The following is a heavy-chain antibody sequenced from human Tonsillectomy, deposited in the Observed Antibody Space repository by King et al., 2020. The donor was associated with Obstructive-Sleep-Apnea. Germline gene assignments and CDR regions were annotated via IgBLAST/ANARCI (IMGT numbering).Heavy chain of an antibody. D-gene: IGHD5-18*01. CDR2: IYYSGST. V-gene: IGHV4-39*07. J-gene: IGHJ4*02. Sequence: QLQESGPGLVKPSETLSLTCTVSGGSISSSSYYWGWIRQPPGKGLEWIGSIYYSGSTYYNPSLKSRVTISVDTSKNQFSLKLSSVTAADTAVYYCARDDTAMGHDYWGQGTLVTVSS. CDR1: GGSISSSSYY. CDR3: ARDDTAMGHDY.